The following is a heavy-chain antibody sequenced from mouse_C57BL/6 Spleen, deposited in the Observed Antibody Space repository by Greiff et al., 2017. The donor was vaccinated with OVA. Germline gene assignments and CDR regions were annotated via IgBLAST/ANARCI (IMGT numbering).Heavy chain of an antibody. CDR2: IDPSDSET. J-gene: IGHJ4*01. CDR3: ARFGHYYAMDY. CDR1: GYTFTSYW. Sequence: QVQLQQPGAELVRPGSSVKLSCKASGYTFTSYWMHWVKQRPIQGLEWIGNIDPSDSETHYNQKFKDKATLTVDKSSSTAYMQLSSLTSEDSAVYYGARFGHYYAMDYWGQGTSVTVSS. V-gene: IGHV1-52*01.